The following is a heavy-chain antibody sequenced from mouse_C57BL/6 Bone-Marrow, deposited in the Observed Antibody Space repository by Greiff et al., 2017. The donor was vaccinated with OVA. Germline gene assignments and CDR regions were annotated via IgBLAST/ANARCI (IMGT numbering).Heavy chain of an antibody. D-gene: IGHD2-4*01. J-gene: IGHJ4*01. Sequence: QVQLKESGAELVRPGASVKLSCKASGYTFTDYEMHCVKQTPVHGLEWIGAIDPETCGTAYNQKFKGKATLTADKSSSTAYMELRSLTSEDSAVYYCRVLILRGVYAMDYWGQGTSVTVSS. CDR3: RVLILRGVYAMDY. CDR1: GYTFTDYE. V-gene: IGHV1-23*01. CDR2: IDPETCGT.